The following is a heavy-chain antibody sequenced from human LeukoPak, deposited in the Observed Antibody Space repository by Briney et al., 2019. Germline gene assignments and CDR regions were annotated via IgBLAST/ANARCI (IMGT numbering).Heavy chain of an antibody. Sequence: PGGSLRLSCAASGFTFSNAWMNWVRQAPGKGLEWVGRIKSKTDGGTTDYAAPVKGRFTISRDDSKNTLYLRMNSLKTEDTAVYYCATVPQYSIKAYDYWGQGTLVTVSS. CDR1: GFTFSNAW. D-gene: IGHD5-18*01. CDR2: IKSKTDGGTT. V-gene: IGHV3-15*07. CDR3: ATVPQYSIKAYDY. J-gene: IGHJ4*02.